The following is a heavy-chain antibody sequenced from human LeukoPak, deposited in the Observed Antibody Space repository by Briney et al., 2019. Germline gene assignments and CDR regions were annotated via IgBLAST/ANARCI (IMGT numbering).Heavy chain of an antibody. Sequence: PSETLSLTCAVYGGSFSGYYWSWIRQPPGKGLEWIGEINHSGSTNYNPSLKSRVTISVDTSKNQFSLKLSSVTAADTAVYYCARHAESGYDRFDYWGQGTLVTVSS. CDR1: GGSFSGYY. V-gene: IGHV4-34*01. J-gene: IGHJ4*02. CDR3: ARHAESGYDRFDY. CDR2: INHSGST. D-gene: IGHD5-12*01.